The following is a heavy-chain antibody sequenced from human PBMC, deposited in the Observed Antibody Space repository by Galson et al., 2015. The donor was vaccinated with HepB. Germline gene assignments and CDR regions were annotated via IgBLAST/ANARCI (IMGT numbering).Heavy chain of an antibody. D-gene: IGHD3-16*01. CDR1: GFTFTKAW. Sequence: SLRLSCAASGFTFTKAWMNWVRQVPGKGLEWVGRVKSEIDGGTTDFDAPVRGRFAISRDGSKKMVYLQMNSLKTEDTAVYYCATTVSSLQGAFDTWGRGTMVSVSS. J-gene: IGHJ3*02. CDR2: VKSEIDGGTT. CDR3: ATTVSSLQGAFDT. V-gene: IGHV3-15*07.